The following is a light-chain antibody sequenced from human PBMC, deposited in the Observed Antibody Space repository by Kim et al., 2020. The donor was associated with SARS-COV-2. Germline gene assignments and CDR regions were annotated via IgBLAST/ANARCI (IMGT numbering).Light chain of an antibody. CDR2: DVS. J-gene: IGLJ1*01. V-gene: IGLV2-8*01. Sequence: GQSVTISCTGTSSGVGAYNYVSWYQQHPGRAPKLMIYDVSKRPSGVPDRFSGSKSGNTASLTVSGLQAEDEADYYCSSYAGSNNFVFGTGTKVTVL. CDR3: SSYAGSNNFV. CDR1: SSGVGAYNY.